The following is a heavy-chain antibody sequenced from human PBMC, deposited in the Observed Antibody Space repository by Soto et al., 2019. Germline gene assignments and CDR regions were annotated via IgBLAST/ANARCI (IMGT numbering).Heavy chain of an antibody. CDR1: GGSISSSSLQ. J-gene: IGHJ4*02. CDR3: ARQYYYGSGRQIDY. Sequence: PSETLSLTCIVSGGSISSSSLQWGWIRQPPGRGLDWVGSIFSNGGTYYNPSLKSRVTISVHTSNNQFSLRLYSVTAADTAVYYCARQYYYGSGRQIDYWGQGTLVTVSS. V-gene: IGHV4-39*01. D-gene: IGHD3-10*01. CDR2: IFSNGGT.